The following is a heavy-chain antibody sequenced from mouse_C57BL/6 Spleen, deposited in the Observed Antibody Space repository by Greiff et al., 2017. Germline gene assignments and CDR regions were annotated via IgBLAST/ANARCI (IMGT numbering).Heavy chain of an antibody. J-gene: IGHJ4*01. D-gene: IGHD5-5*01. CDR3: ARTSIYLYYAMDY. V-gene: IGHV1-18*01. CDR1: GYTFTDYN. CDR2: INPNNGGT. Sequence: VQLQQSGPELVKPGASVKIPCKASGYTFTDYNMDWVKQSHGKSLEWIGDINPNNGGTIYNQKFKGKATLTVDKSSSTAYMERRSLTSEDTAVYYCARTSIYLYYAMDYWGQGTSVTVSS.